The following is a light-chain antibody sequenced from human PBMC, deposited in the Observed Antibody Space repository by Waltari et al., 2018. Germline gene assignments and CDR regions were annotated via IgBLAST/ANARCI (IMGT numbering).Light chain of an antibody. CDR3: QQLNSYPLT. V-gene: IGKV1-9*01. CDR2: SAS. CDR1: QGINNY. Sequence: DIQLTQSPSFLSASVRDRVTITCRASQGINNYLAWYQQKPGKAPKLLIYSASTLQSRVPSRFSGSGSGTEFSLTISSLQPEDFATYYCQQLNSYPLTFGGGTKVEIK. J-gene: IGKJ4*01.